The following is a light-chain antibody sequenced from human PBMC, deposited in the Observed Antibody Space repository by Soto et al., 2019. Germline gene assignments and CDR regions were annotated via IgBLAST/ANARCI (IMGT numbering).Light chain of an antibody. V-gene: IGKV1-5*03. CDR3: QQYYTYPWT. CDR1: QSISSW. CDR2: KAS. Sequence: DIQMTQSPSTLSASVGDRVTITCRASQSISSWLAWYQQRPGKAPKLLTYKASNLESGVPSRFSGSGSGTELTLTISSLHPDDFATYYCQQYYTYPWTFGPGTKVDIK. J-gene: IGKJ1*01.